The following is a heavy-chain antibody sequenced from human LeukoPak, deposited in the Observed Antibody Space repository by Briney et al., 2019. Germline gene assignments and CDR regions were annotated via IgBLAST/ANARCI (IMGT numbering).Heavy chain of an antibody. J-gene: IGHJ6*02. CDR2: ISSSSSYI. D-gene: IGHD5-18*01. CDR1: GFTFSSYS. V-gene: IGHV3-21*01. CDR3: ARDQNRWIQLSNEYYGMDV. Sequence: GGSLRLSCAASGFTFSSYSMNWVRQAPGKGLEWVSSISSSSSYIYYADSVKGRFTISRDNAKNSLYLQMNSLRAEDTAVYHCARDQNRWIQLSNEYYGMDVWGQGTTVTVSS.